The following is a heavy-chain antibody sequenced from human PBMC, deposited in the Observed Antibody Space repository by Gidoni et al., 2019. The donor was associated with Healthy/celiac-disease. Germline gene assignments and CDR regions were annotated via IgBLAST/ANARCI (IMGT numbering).Heavy chain of an antibody. D-gene: IGHD3-9*01. J-gene: IGHJ5*02. CDR1: GFTFSSYG. CDR2: ISYDGSNK. V-gene: IGHV3-30*18. CDR3: AKDPSSCSFDCGKFDP. Sequence: QVQLVESGGGVVQPGRSLRLSCAASGFTFSSYGMHWVRQAPGKGLEWVAVISYDGSNKYYADSVKGRFTISRDNSKNTLYLQMNSLRAEDTAVYYCAKDPSSCSFDCGKFDPWGQGTLVTVSS.